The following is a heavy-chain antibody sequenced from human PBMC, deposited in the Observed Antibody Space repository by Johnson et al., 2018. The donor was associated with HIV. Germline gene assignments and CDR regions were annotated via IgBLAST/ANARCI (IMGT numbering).Heavy chain of an antibody. D-gene: IGHD5-12*01. J-gene: IGHJ3*02. Sequence: QVQLVEYGGGVVQPGRSLRLSCVVSGFTFSSYGMHWVRQAPGKGLEWVAVIWYDGSNKYYADSVKGRFTISRDNSKNKVYLQMNSLRAEDTAVYYWARGESATGAFDIWGQGTMVTVSS. V-gene: IGHV3-33*01. CDR3: ARGESATGAFDI. CDR2: IWYDGSNK. CDR1: GFTFSSYG.